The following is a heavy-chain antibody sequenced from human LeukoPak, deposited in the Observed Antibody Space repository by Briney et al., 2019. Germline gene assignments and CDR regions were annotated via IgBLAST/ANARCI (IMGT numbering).Heavy chain of an antibody. J-gene: IGHJ4*02. Sequence: SETLSLTCTVSGGSISSYYWSWIRQPPGKGLEWIGYIYYSGSTNYNPSLKSRVTISVDTSKNQFSLKLSSVTAADTAGYYCAGQGIAAAGEPDFDYWGQGTLVTVSS. V-gene: IGHV4-59*08. CDR2: IYYSGST. CDR1: GGSISSYY. D-gene: IGHD6-13*01. CDR3: AGQGIAAAGEPDFDY.